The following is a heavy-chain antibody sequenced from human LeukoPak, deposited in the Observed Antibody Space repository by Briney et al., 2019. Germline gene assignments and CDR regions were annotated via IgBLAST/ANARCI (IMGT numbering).Heavy chain of an antibody. D-gene: IGHD1-1*01. CDR3: ARDHNYAFDN. CDR2: IGISSGNT. CDR1: GFPFSAYS. J-gene: IGHJ4*02. V-gene: IGHV3-11*06. Sequence: GGSLRLSCAASGFPFSAYSMNWVRQAPGKGLEWISYIGISSGNTKYADSVKGRFTISGDNAKNSLYLQMDSLRVEDTAIYYCARDHNYAFDNWGQGTLVTVSS.